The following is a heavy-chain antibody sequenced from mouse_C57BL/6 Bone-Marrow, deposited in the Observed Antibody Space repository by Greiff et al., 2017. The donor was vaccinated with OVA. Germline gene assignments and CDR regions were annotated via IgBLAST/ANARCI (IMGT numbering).Heavy chain of an antibody. J-gene: IGHJ3*01. CDR2: IDPETGGT. V-gene: IGHV1-15*01. CDR1: GYTFTDYE. Sequence: QVQLQQSGAELVRPGASVTLSCKASGYTFTDYEMHWVKQTPVHGLEWIGAIDPETGGTAYNQKFKGKAILTADKSSSTAYMELRSLTSEDSAVYYCTRSSGFRVTTPGAYWGQGTLVTVSA. D-gene: IGHD2-2*01. CDR3: TRSSGFRVTTPGAY.